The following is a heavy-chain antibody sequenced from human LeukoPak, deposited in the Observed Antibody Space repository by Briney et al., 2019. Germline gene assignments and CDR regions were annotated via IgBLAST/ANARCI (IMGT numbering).Heavy chain of an antibody. J-gene: IGHJ2*01. CDR3: ARRMGNLTKRIAAALRDWYFGL. CDR2: INHSGST. D-gene: IGHD6-13*01. V-gene: IGHV4-34*01. CDR1: GGSFSGYY. Sequence: SETLSLTCAVYGGSFSGYYWSRIRQPPGKGLEWIGEINHSGSTNYNPSLKSRVTISVDTSKNQFSLKLSSVTAADTAVYYCARRMGNLTKRIAAALRDWYFGLWGRGTLVTVSS.